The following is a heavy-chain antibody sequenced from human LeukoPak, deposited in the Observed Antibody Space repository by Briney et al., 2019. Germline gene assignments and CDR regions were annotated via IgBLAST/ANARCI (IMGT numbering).Heavy chain of an antibody. CDR2: ISGSGGST. CDR1: GFTFSSYA. J-gene: IGHJ4*02. Sequence: GGSLRLSCAASGFTFSSYAMSWVRQAPGKGLEWVSDISGSGGSTYYADSVKGRFTISRDNSKNTLYLQMNSLRAEDTAVYYCASHPRGYDFWSGYYDRGQGTLVTVSS. V-gene: IGHV3-23*01. CDR3: ASHPRGYDFWSGYYD. D-gene: IGHD3-3*01.